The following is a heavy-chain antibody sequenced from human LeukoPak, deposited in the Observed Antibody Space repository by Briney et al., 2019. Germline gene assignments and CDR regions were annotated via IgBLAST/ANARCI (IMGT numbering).Heavy chain of an antibody. D-gene: IGHD6-19*01. Sequence: KPSETLSLTCTVSGGSISSSSYYWGWIRQPPGKGLEWIGSIYYSGSTYYNPSLKSRVTISVDTSKNQFSLKLSSVTAADTAVYYCARGRAVAGPDYFDYWGQGTLVTVSS. CDR3: ARGRAVAGPDYFDY. CDR1: GGSISSSSYY. V-gene: IGHV4-39*01. J-gene: IGHJ4*02. CDR2: IYYSGST.